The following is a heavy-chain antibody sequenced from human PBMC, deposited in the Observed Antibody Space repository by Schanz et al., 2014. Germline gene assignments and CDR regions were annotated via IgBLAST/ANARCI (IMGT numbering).Heavy chain of an antibody. CDR2: IGVDGTTT. D-gene: IGHD3-10*01. V-gene: IGHV3-23*04. CDR1: GFTFSSHW. CDR3: AKYRGYYRVSGSYRELEY. Sequence: EVQLVQSGGGLVQPGGSLRLSCAASGFTFSSHWMHWVRQDPGKGLEWVSVIGVDGTTTYYADSVKGRFTISRDNSKNTLYLQMNSLRPEDTAVYYCAKYRGYYRVSGSYRELEYWGQGTLVTVSS. J-gene: IGHJ4*02.